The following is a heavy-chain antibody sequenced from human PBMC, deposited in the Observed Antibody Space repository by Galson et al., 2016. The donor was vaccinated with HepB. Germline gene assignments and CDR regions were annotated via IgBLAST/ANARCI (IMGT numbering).Heavy chain of an antibody. D-gene: IGHD2-2*01. CDR3: ARDPQYQLTNYYYYGMDV. CDR1: GFTFSSYG. Sequence: SLRLSCAASGFTFSSYGMHWVRQAPGKGLEWVAIIWYDGSDKYYADSVKGRFTISRDNSKNTLYPQMNSLRAEDTAVYYCARDPQYQLTNYYYYGMDVWGQGTTVTV. CDR2: IWYDGSDK. J-gene: IGHJ6*02. V-gene: IGHV3-33*01.